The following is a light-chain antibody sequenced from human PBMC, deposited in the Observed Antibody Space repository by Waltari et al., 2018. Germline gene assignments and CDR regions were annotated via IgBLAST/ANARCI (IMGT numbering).Light chain of an antibody. Sequence: SYELNQPPSVSVSPGQTATIPCSGDNLGDKYVCWYQQRPGQSPVLVMYQDSRWPSGIPERFSGSNAGNTATLTISGTQAWDEADYYCQAWDNNIVLFGGGTKLTVL. J-gene: IGLJ2*01. V-gene: IGLV3-1*01. CDR3: QAWDNNIVL. CDR2: QDS. CDR1: NLGDKY.